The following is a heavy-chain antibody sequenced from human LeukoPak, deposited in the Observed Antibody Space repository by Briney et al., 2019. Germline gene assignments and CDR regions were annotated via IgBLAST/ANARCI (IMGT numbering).Heavy chain of an antibody. Sequence: SVKVSCKASGGTFSSYAISWVRQAPGQGLEWMGGIIPIFGTANYAQKFQGRVTITAGESTSTAYMELSSLRSEDTAVYYCARYSNTYDFWSGYLGYWGQGTLVTVSS. V-gene: IGHV1-69*13. CDR2: IIPIFGTA. CDR3: ARYSNTYDFWSGYLGY. D-gene: IGHD3-3*01. J-gene: IGHJ4*02. CDR1: GGTFSSYA.